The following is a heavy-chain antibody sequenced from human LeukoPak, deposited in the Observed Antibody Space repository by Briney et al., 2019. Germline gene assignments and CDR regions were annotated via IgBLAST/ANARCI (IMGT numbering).Heavy chain of an antibody. J-gene: IGHJ6*03. D-gene: IGHD6-6*01. V-gene: IGHV1-8*01. Sequence: ASVKVSCKASGYTFTSYDINWVRQATGQGLEWMGWMNPNSGNTGYAQKFQGRVTMTRNTSISTAYMELSSLRSEDTAVYYCARGVGTSSSPYYHYYYMDVWGKGTTVTVSS. CDR1: GYTFTSYD. CDR2: MNPNSGNT. CDR3: ARGVGTSSSPYYHYYYMDV.